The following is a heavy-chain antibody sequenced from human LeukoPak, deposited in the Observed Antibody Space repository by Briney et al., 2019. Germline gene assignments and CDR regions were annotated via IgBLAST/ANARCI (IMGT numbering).Heavy chain of an antibody. CDR2: LTWKRSRI. CDR1: GFTFNNFG. J-gene: IGHJ4*02. D-gene: IGHD2-15*01. Sequence: SPRLSCATSGFTFNNFGINWVRQAPGKGLERVSGLTWKRSRIAYVDSVMGRLTISRDNAKNTLYLQMNSLRAEDTAVYYCARVGQDIVVELDYWGQGTLVTVSS. CDR3: ARVGQDIVVELDY. V-gene: IGHV3-9*01.